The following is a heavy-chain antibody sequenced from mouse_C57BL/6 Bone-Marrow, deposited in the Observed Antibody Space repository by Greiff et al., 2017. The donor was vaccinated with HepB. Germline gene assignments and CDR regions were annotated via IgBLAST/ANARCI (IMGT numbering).Heavy chain of an antibody. D-gene: IGHD1-1*01. V-gene: IGHV1-50*01. CDR2: IDPSDSYT. CDR3: ARGPITTVVATWDWYFDV. CDR1: GYTFTSYW. J-gene: IGHJ1*03. Sequence: QVQLKQPGAELVKPGASVKLSCKASGYTFTSYWMQWVKQRPGQGLEWIGEIDPSDSYTNYNQKFKGKATLTVDTSSSTAYMQLSSLTSEDSAVYYCARGPITTVVATWDWYFDVWGTGTTVTVSS.